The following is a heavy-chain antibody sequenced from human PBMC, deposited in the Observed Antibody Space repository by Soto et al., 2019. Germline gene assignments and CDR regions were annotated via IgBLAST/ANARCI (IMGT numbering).Heavy chain of an antibody. Sequence: PSETLSLTCTVSGGSISSYYWSWIRQPPGKGLEWIGYIYYSGSTNYNPSLKSRVTISVETSKNQFSLKLSSVTAADTAVYYCARGVSIAAPQRCDYCGQGTLVTVCS. CDR2: IYYSGST. CDR1: GGSISSYY. V-gene: IGHV4-59*01. D-gene: IGHD6-6*01. J-gene: IGHJ4*02. CDR3: ARGVSIAAPQRCDY.